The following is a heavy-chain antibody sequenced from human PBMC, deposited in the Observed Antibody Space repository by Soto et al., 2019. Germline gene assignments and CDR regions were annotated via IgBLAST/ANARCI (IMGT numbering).Heavy chain of an antibody. Sequence: TSETLSLTCTVSGGSISSYYWSWIRQPPGKGLEWIGYIYYSGSTNYNPSLKSRVTISVDTSKNQFSLKLSSVTAADTAVYYCARVVSDLYYYYYMDVWGKGTTVTVSS. CDR2: IYYSGST. CDR3: ARVVSDLYYYYYMDV. CDR1: GGSISSYY. J-gene: IGHJ6*03. V-gene: IGHV4-59*01.